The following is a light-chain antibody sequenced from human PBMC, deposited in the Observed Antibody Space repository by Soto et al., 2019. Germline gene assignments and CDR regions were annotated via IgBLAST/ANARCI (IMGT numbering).Light chain of an antibody. J-gene: IGKJ4*01. CDR2: GAY. V-gene: IGKV3-15*01. Sequence: EIVMTQSPATLSVSPGXRATLSRRASQSVSSNLAWYQHKPGQAPRLLIYGAYSRATGVPARFSGSGSGTEFTLTISSLQSEDFAVYYCQQYNNWPPLTFGGGTKVDIK. CDR1: QSVSSN. CDR3: QQYNNWPPLT.